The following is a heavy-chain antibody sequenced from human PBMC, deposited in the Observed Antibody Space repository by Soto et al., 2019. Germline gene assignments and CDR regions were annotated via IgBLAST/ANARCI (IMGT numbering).Heavy chain of an antibody. Sequence: ASVKVSCKASGGTFSSYTISWVRQAPGQGLEWMGRIIPILGIANYAQKFQGRVTITADESTSTAYMELSSLRSEDTAVYYCARDLPPSYGSGSYYTNWFDPWGQGALVTVSS. D-gene: IGHD3-10*01. CDR3: ARDLPPSYGSGSYYTNWFDP. J-gene: IGHJ5*02. CDR1: GGTFSSYT. CDR2: IIPILGIA. V-gene: IGHV1-69*04.